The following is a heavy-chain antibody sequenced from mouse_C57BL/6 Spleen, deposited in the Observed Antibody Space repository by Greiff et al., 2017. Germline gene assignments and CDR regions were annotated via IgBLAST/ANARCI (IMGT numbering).Heavy chain of an antibody. CDR1: GYAFTNYL. Sequence: QVQLQQSGAELVRPGTSVKVSCKASGYAFTNYLIEWVKQRPGQGLEWIGVINPGSGGTNYNEKFKGKAKLTATKSSSSAYMQLSSLTSEDSAVYFWARSGEYGYWYFDVWGTGTTVTVSS. CDR2: INPGSGGT. J-gene: IGHJ1*03. V-gene: IGHV1-54*01. CDR3: ARSGEYGYWYFDV. D-gene: IGHD3-1*01.